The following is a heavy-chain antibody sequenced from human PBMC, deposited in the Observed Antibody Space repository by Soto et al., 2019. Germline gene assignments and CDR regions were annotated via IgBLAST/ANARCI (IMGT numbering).Heavy chain of an antibody. CDR1: GFTFSSYA. CDR2: ISGSGGST. J-gene: IGHJ5*02. D-gene: IGHD1-1*01. Sequence: LRLSCAASGFTFSSYAMSWVRQAPGKGLEWVSAISGSGGSTYYADSVKGRFTISRDNSKNTLYLQMNSLRVEDTAVYYCAKFPTTLVWFDPWGQGTLVTVSS. V-gene: IGHV3-23*01. CDR3: AKFPTTLVWFDP.